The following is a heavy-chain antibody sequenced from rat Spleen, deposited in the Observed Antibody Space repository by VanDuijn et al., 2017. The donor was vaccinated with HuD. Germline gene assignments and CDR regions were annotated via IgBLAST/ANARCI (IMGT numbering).Heavy chain of an antibody. Sequence: QVQLKESGPGLVQPSQTLSLTCTVSGFSLTSNSVHWVRQPPGKGLEWMGGIWGDGSTDYNSALKSRLSISRDTSKSQVFLKMNSLQTDDTDIYFCTRTVYYYSGEGVMDAWGQGASVTVSS. CDR1: GFSLTSNS. D-gene: IGHD1-1*01. CDR2: IWGDGST. J-gene: IGHJ4*01. CDR3: TRTVYYYSGEGVMDA. V-gene: IGHV2-1*01.